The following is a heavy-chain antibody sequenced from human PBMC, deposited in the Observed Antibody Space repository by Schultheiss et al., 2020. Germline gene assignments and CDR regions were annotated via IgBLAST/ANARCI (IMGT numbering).Heavy chain of an antibody. V-gene: IGHV1-18*01. CDR3: ARGEPDYGDAFDY. D-gene: IGHD4-17*01. CDR2: ISAYNGNT. Sequence: ASVKVSCKASGYTFTSYGISWVRQAPGQRLEWMGWISAYNGNTNYAQKFQGRVTITRDTSASTAYMELSSLRSEDTAVYYCARGEPDYGDAFDYWGQGTLVTVSS. CDR1: GYTFTSYG. J-gene: IGHJ4*02.